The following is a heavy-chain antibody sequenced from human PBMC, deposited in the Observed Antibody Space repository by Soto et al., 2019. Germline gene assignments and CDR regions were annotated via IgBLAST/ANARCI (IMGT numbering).Heavy chain of an antibody. CDR1: GFTFSNYG. J-gene: IGHJ3*02. D-gene: IGHD3-3*01. V-gene: IGHV3-30*18. CDR3: AKSSYHDFFFDM. CDR2: ISYDGSNK. Sequence: ESGGGVVQPGRSLRLSCAASGFTFSNYGFHWVRQAPGKGLDWVAVISYDGSNKRYVDSVTGRFTISRDNSENRVFLQMNSLRAEDTAVYYCAKSSYHDFFFDMWGQGTMVIVSS.